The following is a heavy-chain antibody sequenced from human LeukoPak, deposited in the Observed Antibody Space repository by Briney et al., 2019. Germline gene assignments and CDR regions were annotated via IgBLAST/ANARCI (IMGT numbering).Heavy chain of an antibody. CDR3: AAHYSGSYFQFDY. CDR1: GFTFSSYS. Sequence: GGSLRLSCAASGFTFSSYSMNWVRQAPGKGLEWVSSISSSSSYIYYADPVKGRFTISRDNAKNSLYLQMNSLRAEDTAVYYCAAHYSGSYFQFDYWGQGTLVTVSS. CDR2: ISSSSSYI. D-gene: IGHD1-26*01. V-gene: IGHV3-21*04. J-gene: IGHJ4*02.